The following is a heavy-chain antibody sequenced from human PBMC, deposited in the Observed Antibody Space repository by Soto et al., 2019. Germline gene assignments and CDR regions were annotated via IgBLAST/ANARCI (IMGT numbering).Heavy chain of an antibody. Sequence: EVQLVESGGGLVQPGGSLRLSCAASGLTFSDRYMDWVRQAPGKGLEWVGRIRKKTNSYPTGYAASVKGRFIISRDDSTNSLYLQMSSLKSEDTAVYYCTTVTTVDYYFDYGGQGTLVTVSS. CDR2: IRKKTNSYPT. D-gene: IGHD4-17*01. CDR1: GLTFSDRY. V-gene: IGHV3-72*01. J-gene: IGHJ4*02. CDR3: TTVTTVDYYFDY.